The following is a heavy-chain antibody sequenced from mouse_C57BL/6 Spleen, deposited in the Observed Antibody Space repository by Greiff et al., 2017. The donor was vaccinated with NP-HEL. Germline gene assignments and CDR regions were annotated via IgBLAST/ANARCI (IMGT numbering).Heavy chain of an antibody. CDR2: IDPSDSYT. CDR3: ARDGSLLDY. CDR1: GYTFTSYW. J-gene: IGHJ2*01. Sequence: QVQLKQPGAELVMPGASVKLSCKASGYTFTSYWMHWVKQRPGQGLEWIGEIDPSDSYTNYNQKFKGKSTLTVDKSSSTAYMQLSSLTSEDSAVYYCARDGSLLDYWGQGTTLTVSS. V-gene: IGHV1-69*01. D-gene: IGHD1-1*01.